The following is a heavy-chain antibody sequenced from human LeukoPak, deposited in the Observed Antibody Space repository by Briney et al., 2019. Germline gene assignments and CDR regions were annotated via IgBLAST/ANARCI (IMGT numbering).Heavy chain of an antibody. Sequence: SETLSLTCTVSGGSISSGGYYWSWIRQHPGKGLEWIGYIYYSGSTYYNPSLKSRVTISVDTSKNQFSLKLSSVTAADTAVYYCARGHDXXXYGADWGQGTLVTVSS. CDR1: GGSISSGGYY. V-gene: IGHV4-31*03. D-gene: IGHD4-17*01. CDR3: ARGHDXXXYGAD. CDR2: IYYSGST. J-gene: IGHJ4*02.